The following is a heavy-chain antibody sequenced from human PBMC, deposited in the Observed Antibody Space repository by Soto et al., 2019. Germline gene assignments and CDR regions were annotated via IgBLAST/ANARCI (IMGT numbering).Heavy chain of an antibody. V-gene: IGHV4-39*01. CDR3: ARHXASGSSWAIYYYYGMDV. CDR2: IYYSGST. Sequence: SETLSLTCTVSGGSISSSSYYWGWIRQPPGKGLEWIGSIYYSGSTYYNPSLKSRVTISVDTSKNQFSLKLSSVTAADTAVYYCARHXASGSSWAIYYYYGMDVWGPGTTVTVSS. J-gene: IGHJ6*02. CDR1: GGSISSSSYY. D-gene: IGHD6-13*01.